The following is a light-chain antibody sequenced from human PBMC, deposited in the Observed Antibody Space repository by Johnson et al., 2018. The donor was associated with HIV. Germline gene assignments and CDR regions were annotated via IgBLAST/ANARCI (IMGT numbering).Light chain of an antibody. Sequence: TQPPSVSAAPGQKVTISCSGSSSNIGNNYVSWYQQLPGRAPKLLIYDNNKRPSGIPDRFSGSKSGTSATLGITGLQTGDEAEYYCGTWDSSLRVGFFGTGTKVTVL. CDR1: SSNIGNNY. J-gene: IGLJ1*01. V-gene: IGLV1-51*01. CDR3: GTWDSSLRVGF. CDR2: DNN.